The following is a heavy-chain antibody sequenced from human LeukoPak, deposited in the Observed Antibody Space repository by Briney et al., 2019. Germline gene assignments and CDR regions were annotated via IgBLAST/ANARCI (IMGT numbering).Heavy chain of an antibody. CDR3: ARHYSIAGGRLSGYWLDP. D-gene: IGHD3-22*01. CDR2: MFYTGST. J-gene: IGHJ5*02. V-gene: IGHV4-59*08. Sequence: PSETLSLTCAVSGGSITTYWWSGIRQPPGKGLEWIAYMFYTGSTNYNPSLKSRVTISVDTSKNQVSLKLSSVTAADTAVYYCARHYSIAGGRLSGYWLDPWGQGALVTVSS. CDR1: GGSITTYW.